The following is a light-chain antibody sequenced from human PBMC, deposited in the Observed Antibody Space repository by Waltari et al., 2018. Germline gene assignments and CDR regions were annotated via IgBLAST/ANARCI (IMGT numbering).Light chain of an antibody. J-gene: IGKJ2*01. CDR2: KVS. CDR3: LQSSQWPYA. V-gene: IGKV2-30*02. Sequence: DVVMTQSPLSLPVTLGQPASISCWSSQSLVQRDGNIFLNWFHQRSGQSPRRLIYKVSNRESVVPDRFSGSGSGTDFTLKISRVEAEDVGIYYCLQSSQWPYAFGQGTKLEIK. CDR1: QSLVQRDGNIF.